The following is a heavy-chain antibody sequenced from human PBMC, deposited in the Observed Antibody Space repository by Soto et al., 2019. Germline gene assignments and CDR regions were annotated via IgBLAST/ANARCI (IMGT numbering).Heavy chain of an antibody. V-gene: IGHV3-23*01. CDR2: ISGSGGST. CDR1: GFTFSSYA. D-gene: IGHD4-17*01. Sequence: EVQLLESGGGLVQPGGSLRLSCAAPGFTFSSYAMSWVRQAPGRGLEWVSAISGSGGSTYYADSVKGRFTISRDNSKNTLYLQMNSLRAEDTAVYYCAKDQGDYGDLYDAFDIWGQGTMVTVSS. J-gene: IGHJ3*02. CDR3: AKDQGDYGDLYDAFDI.